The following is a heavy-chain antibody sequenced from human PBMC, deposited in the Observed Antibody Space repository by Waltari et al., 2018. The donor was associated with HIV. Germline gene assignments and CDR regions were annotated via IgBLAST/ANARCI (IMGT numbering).Heavy chain of an antibody. CDR1: GSTFSSSA. CDR2: ISDSTGRT. D-gene: IGHD6-13*01. Sequence: EMQLLESGGGLVQPGGSLRLSCAAPGSTFSSSAMPWVRQAPGKGLELVAGISDSTGRTYYGDSVKGRFTISRDNSKNTLYLQMSSLRVEDTAIYYCAKDEAGAGSPEVWFDPWGQGTLVTVSS. V-gene: IGHV3-23*01. J-gene: IGHJ5*02. CDR3: AKDEAGAGSPEVWFDP.